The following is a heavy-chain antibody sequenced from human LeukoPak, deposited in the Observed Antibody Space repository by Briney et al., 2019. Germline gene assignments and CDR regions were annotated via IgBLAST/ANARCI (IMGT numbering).Heavy chain of an antibody. CDR2: IHYSGDNT. V-gene: IGHV3-23*01. CDR1: GFTFSSYT. J-gene: IGHJ4*01. CDR3: ARSGAPASLDMYFDY. Sequence: GGSQRLSCAASGFTFSSYTMSWVRQAPGKGLEWVPGIHYSGDNTYYADSVRGRFTVSRDISGNTLFLQMSSLRAEDTAVYYCARSGAPASLDMYFDYWGQEPWSPSPQ. D-gene: IGHD2-2*03.